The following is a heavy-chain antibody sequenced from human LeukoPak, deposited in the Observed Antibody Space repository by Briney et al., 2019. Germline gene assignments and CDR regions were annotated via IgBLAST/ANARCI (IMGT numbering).Heavy chain of an antibody. CDR1: GGTFSSYA. D-gene: IGHD3-9*01. Sequence: SVKVSCKASGGTFSSYAISWVRQAPGQGLEWMGGIIPIFGTANYAQKFQGRVTITADESTSTAYMELSSLRSEDTAVYYCARGVGGHSLRYFVPDGYYYGMDVWGKGTTVTVSS. CDR2: IIPIFGTA. V-gene: IGHV1-69*13. J-gene: IGHJ6*04. CDR3: ARGVGGHSLRYFVPDGYYYGMDV.